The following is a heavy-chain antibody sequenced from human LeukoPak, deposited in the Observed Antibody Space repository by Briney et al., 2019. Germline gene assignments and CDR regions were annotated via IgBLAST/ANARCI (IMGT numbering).Heavy chain of an antibody. D-gene: IGHD2-15*01. J-gene: IGHJ4*02. CDR3: AKSGCSGGSCYSASFDY. CDR1: GFTFSSYA. V-gene: IGHV3-23*01. CDR2: ISGSGGST. Sequence: GGSLRLSCAASGFTFSSYAMSWVRQAPGKGLEWVSAISGSGGSTYYADSVEGRFTISRDNSKNTLYLQMNSLRAEDTAVYYCAKSGCSGGSCYSASFDYWGQGTLVTVSS.